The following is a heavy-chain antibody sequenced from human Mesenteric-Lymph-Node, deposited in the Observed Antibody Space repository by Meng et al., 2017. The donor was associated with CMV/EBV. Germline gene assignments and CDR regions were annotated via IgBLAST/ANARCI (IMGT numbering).Heavy chain of an antibody. CDR2: VKTDGRTA. CDR3: ARGLFSGSWDNWYFDL. Sequence: SGFTFHSYYMHWVRQTPGKGLAWVSFVKTDGRTADYTDSVRGRFTTSSDSAKTTLFLQMDGLRVEDTAVYYCARGLFSGSWDNWYFDLWGRGTLVTVSS. CDR1: GFTFHSYY. V-gene: IGHV3-74*01. D-gene: IGHD4/OR15-4a*01. J-gene: IGHJ2*01.